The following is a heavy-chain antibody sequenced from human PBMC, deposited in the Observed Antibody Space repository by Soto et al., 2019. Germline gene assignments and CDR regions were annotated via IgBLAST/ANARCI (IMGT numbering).Heavy chain of an antibody. CDR1: GFTFSSYS. V-gene: IGHV3-48*02. D-gene: IGHD3-3*01. CDR2: ISSSSSTI. J-gene: IGHJ4*02. CDR3: ARGAPFWSGYFIDY. Sequence: GGSLRLSCAASGFTFSSYSMNWVRQAPGKGLEWVSYISSSSSTIYYADSVKGRFTISRDNAKNSLYLQMNSLRDEDTAVYYCARGAPFWSGYFIDYWGQGTLVTVSS.